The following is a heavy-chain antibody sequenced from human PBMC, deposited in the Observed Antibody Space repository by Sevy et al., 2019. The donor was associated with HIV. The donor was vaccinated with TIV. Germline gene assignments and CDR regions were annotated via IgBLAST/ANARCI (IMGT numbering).Heavy chain of an antibody. CDR2: INHSGNT. CDR1: GGSFSGYY. Sequence: SETLSLTYAVFGGSFSGYYWSFIRQPPGKGLEWIGEINHSGNTNYNPSLKSRITISVDTSKNQLSLTLRYVTAADTAVYYCARGPAARDFWSGYSHRWFDPWGQGTLVTVSS. J-gene: IGHJ5*02. V-gene: IGHV4-34*01. CDR3: ARGPAARDFWSGYSHRWFDP. D-gene: IGHD3-3*01.